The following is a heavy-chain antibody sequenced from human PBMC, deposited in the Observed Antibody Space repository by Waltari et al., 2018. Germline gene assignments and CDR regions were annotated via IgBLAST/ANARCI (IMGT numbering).Heavy chain of an antibody. CDR3: ARSPYGGNYFNYYYMDV. Sequence: QVQLQESGPGLVKPSQTLSLTCTVSGGSISSGSYYWSWIRQPAGKGLEWIGRIYTSGSTNYNPSLKSRVTIAVDTSKNQFSLKLSSVTAADTAVYYCARSPYGGNYFNYYYMDVWGKGTTVTVSS. CDR1: GGSISSGSYY. V-gene: IGHV4-61*02. CDR2: IYTSGST. D-gene: IGHD4-17*01. J-gene: IGHJ6*03.